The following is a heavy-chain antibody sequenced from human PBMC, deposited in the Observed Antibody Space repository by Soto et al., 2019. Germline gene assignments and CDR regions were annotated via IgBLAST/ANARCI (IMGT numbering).Heavy chain of an antibody. CDR1: GFTFSDYY. V-gene: IGHV3-11*01. CDR3: ARVNYDILTGYLLPLYYFDY. J-gene: IGHJ4*02. Sequence: QVQLVESGGGLVKPGGSLRLSCAASGFTFSDYYMSWIRQAPGKGLEWVSYISSSGSTIYYADSVKGRFTISRDNAKNSLYLQMNSLRAEDTAVYYCARVNYDILTGYLLPLYYFDYWGQGTLVTVSS. CDR2: ISSSGSTI. D-gene: IGHD3-9*01.